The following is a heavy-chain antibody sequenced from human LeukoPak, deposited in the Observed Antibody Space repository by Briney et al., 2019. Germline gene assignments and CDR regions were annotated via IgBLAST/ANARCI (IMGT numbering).Heavy chain of an antibody. D-gene: IGHD2-2*01. CDR1: GFSLSNYW. V-gene: IGHV3-74*01. CDR3: SRGAPGSGTSSWSY. J-gene: IGHJ4*02. CDR2: VNIDGSST. Sequence: GGSLRLSCAASGFSLSNYWMHWVRQAPGKGLVWVSRVNIDGSSTTYADSVKGRFTISRDNAKNTVYLQMNSLRVEDTAVYFCSRGAPGSGTSSWSYWGQGTLVTVSS.